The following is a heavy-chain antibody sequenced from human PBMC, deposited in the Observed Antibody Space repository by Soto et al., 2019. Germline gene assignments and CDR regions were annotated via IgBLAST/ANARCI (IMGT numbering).Heavy chain of an antibody. CDR1: GFTFSSYG. D-gene: IGHD2-15*01. V-gene: IGHV3-33*01. Sequence: QVQLVESGGGVVQPGRSLRLSCAASGFTFSSYGMHWVRQAPGKGLEWVAVIWYDGSNKYYADSVKGRFTISRDNSKNTLYPQMNSLRAEDSAVYYCARDLKVAATPDGLGYWGQGTLVTVSS. CDR3: ARDLKVAATPDGLGY. CDR2: IWYDGSNK. J-gene: IGHJ4*02.